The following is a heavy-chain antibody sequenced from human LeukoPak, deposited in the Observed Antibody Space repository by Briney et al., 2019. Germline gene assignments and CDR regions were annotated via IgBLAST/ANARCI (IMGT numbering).Heavy chain of an antibody. J-gene: IGHJ4*02. Sequence: GGSLRLSCAASGFTFSSYAMSWVRQAPGKGLEWVSAISGSGGSTYYADSVKGRFTISRGNSKNTLYLQMNSLRAEDTAVYYCAKDRGYCSGGSCYFDFWGQGTLVTVSS. V-gene: IGHV3-23*01. D-gene: IGHD2-15*01. CDR1: GFTFSSYA. CDR2: ISGSGGST. CDR3: AKDRGYCSGGSCYFDF.